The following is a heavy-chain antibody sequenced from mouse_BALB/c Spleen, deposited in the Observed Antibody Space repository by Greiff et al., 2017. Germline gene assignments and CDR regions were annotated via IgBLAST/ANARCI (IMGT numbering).Heavy chain of an antibody. CDR1: GFTFSSYG. J-gene: IGHJ4*01. V-gene: IGHV5-6*02. Sequence: EVKLVESGGDLVKPGGSLKLSCAASGFTFSSYGMSWVRQTPDKRLEWVATISSGGSYTYYPDSVKGRFTISRDNAKNTLYLQMSSLKSEDTAMYYCARRAMMEAMDYWGQGTSVTVSS. CDR2: ISSGGSYT. D-gene: IGHD2-3*01. CDR3: ARRAMMEAMDY.